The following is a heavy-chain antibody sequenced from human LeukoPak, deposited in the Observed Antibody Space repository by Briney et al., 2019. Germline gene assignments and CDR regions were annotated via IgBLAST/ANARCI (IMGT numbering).Heavy chain of an antibody. J-gene: IGHJ4*02. CDR2: ISGNGGST. CDR1: GLSVSSNY. V-gene: IGHV3-23*01. D-gene: IGHD4/OR15-4a*01. CDR3: ARRAGAYSHPYDY. Sequence: GGSLRLSCAASGLSVSSNYMTWVRQAPGKGLEWVSAISGNGGSTYYADSVKGRFAISRDTSKNTLYLQMNSLRAEDTAVYYCARRAGAYSHPYDYWGQGTLVTVSS.